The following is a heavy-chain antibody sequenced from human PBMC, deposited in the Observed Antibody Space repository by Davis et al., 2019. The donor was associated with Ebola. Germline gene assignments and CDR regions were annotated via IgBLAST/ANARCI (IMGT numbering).Heavy chain of an antibody. CDR1: GFTFSSYG. D-gene: IGHD4-17*01. CDR3: AREYGDYVGYYYYGMDV. V-gene: IGHV3-23*01. Sequence: GGSLRLSCAASGFTFSSYGMHWVRQAPGKGLEWVSAISGSGGSTYYADSVKGRFTISRDNSKNTLYLQMNSLRAEDTAVYYCAREYGDYVGYYYYGMDVWGQGTTVTVSS. J-gene: IGHJ6*02. CDR2: ISGSGGST.